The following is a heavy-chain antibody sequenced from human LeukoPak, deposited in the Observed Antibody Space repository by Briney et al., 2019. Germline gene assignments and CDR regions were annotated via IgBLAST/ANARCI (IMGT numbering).Heavy chain of an antibody. V-gene: IGHV1-69*06. CDR3: ARDPRLYDILTGYYPYYFDY. J-gene: IGHJ4*02. CDR2: IIPIFGTA. Sequence: ASVKVSCKASGGTFSSYAISWVRQAPGQGLEWMGGIIPIFGTANYAQKFQGRVTITADKSTSTAYMELSSLRSEDTAVYYCARDPRLYDILTGYYPYYFDYWGQGTLVTVSS. D-gene: IGHD3-9*01. CDR1: GGTFSSYA.